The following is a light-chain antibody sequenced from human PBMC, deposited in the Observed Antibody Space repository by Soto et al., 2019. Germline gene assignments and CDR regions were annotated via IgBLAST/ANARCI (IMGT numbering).Light chain of an antibody. CDR2: SNN. Sequence: QSVLTQPPSASGTPGQRVFISCSGSSSNIGGTNYAYWYQQLPGAAPKLLMHSNNLRPSGVPELISGSKSGTSASLAISGLRSEDEAVYYCASWDDRLGAVIFGGGTKLTVL. J-gene: IGLJ2*01. CDR3: ASWDDRLGAVI. V-gene: IGLV1-47*02. CDR1: SSNIGGTNY.